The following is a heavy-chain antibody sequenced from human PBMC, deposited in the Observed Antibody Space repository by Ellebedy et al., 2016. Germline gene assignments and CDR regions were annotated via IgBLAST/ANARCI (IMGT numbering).Heavy chain of an antibody. D-gene: IGHD5-18*01. V-gene: IGHV4-39*07. CDR1: GGSISRTKYY. CDR3: ARTGYIYGSDAFDV. J-gene: IGHJ3*01. CDR2: IYYTGSA. Sequence: SETLSLTCTVSGGSISRTKYYWGWIRQPPGKDLEWIGYIYYTGSAYYNPSLKSRVTISLDTSNNQFSLKMSSVTAADTAFYYCARTGYIYGSDAFDVWGQGTMVAVSS.